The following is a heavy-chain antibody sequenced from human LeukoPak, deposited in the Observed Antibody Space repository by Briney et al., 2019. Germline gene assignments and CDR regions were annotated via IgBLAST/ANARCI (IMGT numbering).Heavy chain of an antibody. CDR1: GYTFTSYA. CDR3: ARDNTLGAFDI. J-gene: IGHJ3*02. V-gene: IGHV7-4-1*02. Sequence: GASVNVSCKASGYTFTSYAMNWVRQASGQGLEWMGWINTNTGNPTYAQGFTGRFVFSLDTSVSTAYLQISSLKAEDTAVYYCARDNTLGAFDIWGQGTMVTVSS. CDR2: INTNTGNP.